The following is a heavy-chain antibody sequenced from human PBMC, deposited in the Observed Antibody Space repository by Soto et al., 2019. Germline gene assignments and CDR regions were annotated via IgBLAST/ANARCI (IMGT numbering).Heavy chain of an antibody. Sequence: PSETLSLTCAVYGGSFSGYYWSWIRQPPGKGLEWIGEINHSGSTNYNPSLKSRVTISVDTSKNQFSLKLSSVTAADTAVYYCARGLVYYDFWSGPKGNWFDPWGQGTLVTVSS. D-gene: IGHD3-3*01. CDR1: GGSFSGYY. J-gene: IGHJ5*02. CDR2: INHSGST. V-gene: IGHV4-34*01. CDR3: ARGLVYYDFWSGPKGNWFDP.